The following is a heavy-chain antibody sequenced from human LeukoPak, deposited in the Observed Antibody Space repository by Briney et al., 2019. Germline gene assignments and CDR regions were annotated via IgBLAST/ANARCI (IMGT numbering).Heavy chain of an antibody. Sequence: GGSLRLSCAASGFTFSSYAMSWVRQAPGKGLEWVSAISGSGYNTYYADSVRGRFTISRDNSKNTLYLQMNSLRAEDTAVYYCAKERSPVTDPYFDYWGQGTLVTVSS. J-gene: IGHJ4*02. CDR1: GFTFSSYA. V-gene: IGHV3-23*01. CDR3: AKERSPVTDPYFDY. CDR2: ISGSGYNT. D-gene: IGHD4-11*01.